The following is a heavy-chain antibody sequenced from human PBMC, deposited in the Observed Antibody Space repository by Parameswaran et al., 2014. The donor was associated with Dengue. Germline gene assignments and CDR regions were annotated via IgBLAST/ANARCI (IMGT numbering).Heavy chain of an antibody. J-gene: IGHJ2*01. V-gene: IGHV3-21*01. CDR3: ASGYSYGRYWYFDL. Sequence: VRQAPGKGLEWVSSISSSSSYIYYADSVKGRFTISRDNAKNSLYLQMNSLRAEDTAVYYCASGYSYGRYWYFDLWGRGTLVTVSS. D-gene: IGHD5-18*01. CDR2: ISSSSSYI.